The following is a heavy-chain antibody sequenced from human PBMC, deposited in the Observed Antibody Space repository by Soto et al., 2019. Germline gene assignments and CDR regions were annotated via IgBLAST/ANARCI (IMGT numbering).Heavy chain of an antibody. CDR3: AKELRSFDRISTAFDS. CDR2: ISAYNGNT. CDR1: GYTFTSYG. D-gene: IGHD3-9*01. V-gene: IGHV1-18*01. Sequence: ASVKVSCKASGYTFTSYGISWVRQAPGQGLEWMGWISAYNGNTNYAQKLQGRVTMTTDTSTSTAYMELRSLRSDDTAVYYCAKELRSFDRISTAFDSWGQGTLVTVSS. J-gene: IGHJ4*02.